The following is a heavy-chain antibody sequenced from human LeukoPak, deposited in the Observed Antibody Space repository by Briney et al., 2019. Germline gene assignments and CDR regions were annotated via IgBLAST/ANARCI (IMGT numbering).Heavy chain of an antibody. CDR1: GFTFSSYS. Sequence: PGGSLRLSCAASGFTFSSYSMNWVRQAPGKGLEWVSSISSSSSYIYYADSVKGRFTISRDNAKNSLYLQMNSLRAEDTAVYYCAKAATAVLLWFGEDPTDYWGQGTLVTVSS. CDR2: ISSSSSYI. CDR3: AKAATAVLLWFGEDPTDY. J-gene: IGHJ4*02. D-gene: IGHD3-10*01. V-gene: IGHV3-21*01.